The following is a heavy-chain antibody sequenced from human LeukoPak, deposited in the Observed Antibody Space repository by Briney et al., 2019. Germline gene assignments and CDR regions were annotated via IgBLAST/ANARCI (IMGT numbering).Heavy chain of an antibody. CDR1: GFTFSSYG. CDR3: ARGGYDYVWGSYRPPDY. V-gene: IGHV3-33*01. CDR2: IWYDGSNK. Sequence: PGGSLRLSCAASGFTFSSYGMHWVRQAPGKGLEWVAVIWYDGSNKYYADSVKGRFTISRDNAKNSLYLQMNSLRAEDTAVYYCARGGYDYVWGSYRPPDYWGQGTLVTVSS. J-gene: IGHJ4*02. D-gene: IGHD3-16*02.